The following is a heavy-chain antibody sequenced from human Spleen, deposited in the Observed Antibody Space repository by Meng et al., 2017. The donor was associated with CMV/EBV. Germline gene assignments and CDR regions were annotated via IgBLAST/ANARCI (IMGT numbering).Heavy chain of an antibody. CDR3: ARFNYDYGHIDY. CDR1: GGSISSYY. D-gene: IGHD3-16*01. V-gene: IGHV4-59*01. J-gene: IGHJ4*02. CDR2: IYYSGST. Sequence: SETLSLTCTVSGGSISSYYWSWIRQPPGKGLEWIGYIYYSGSTNYNPSLKSRITISLDTSEKQFSLKLNSVTAADTAVYYCARFNYDYGHIDYWGQGTLVTVSS.